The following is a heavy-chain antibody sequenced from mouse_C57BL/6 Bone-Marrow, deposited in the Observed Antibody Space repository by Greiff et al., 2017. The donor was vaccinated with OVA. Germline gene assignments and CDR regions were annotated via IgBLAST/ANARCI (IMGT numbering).Heavy chain of an antibody. CDR2: IYPGSGST. Sequence: QVQLQQPGAELVKPGASVKMSCTASGYTFTSYWITWVKQRPGQGLEWIGDIYPGSGSTNYNEKFKSKATMTVDTSSSTAYMQLSSLTSEDSAVYDCARDYYGRAGPWFAYWGKGTLVTVYA. D-gene: IGHD1-1*01. CDR1: GYTFTSYW. CDR3: ARDYYGRAGPWFAY. V-gene: IGHV1-55*01. J-gene: IGHJ3*01.